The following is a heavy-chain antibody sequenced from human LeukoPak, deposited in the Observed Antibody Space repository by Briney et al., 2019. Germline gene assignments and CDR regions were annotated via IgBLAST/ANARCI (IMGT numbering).Heavy chain of an antibody. CDR3: ARDEVAYYGSGAGYYYYYGMDV. CDR1: ASTFSNDA. V-gene: IGHV3-30-3*01. D-gene: IGHD3-10*01. CDR2: ISYDGSNK. J-gene: IGHJ6*02. Sequence: SGGSLRLSCAASASTFSNDAIHWVRQAPGKGLEWVAVISYDGSNKYYADSVKGRFTISRDNSKNTLYLQMNSLRAEDTAVYYCARDEVAYYGSGAGYYYYYGMDVWGQGTTVTVSS.